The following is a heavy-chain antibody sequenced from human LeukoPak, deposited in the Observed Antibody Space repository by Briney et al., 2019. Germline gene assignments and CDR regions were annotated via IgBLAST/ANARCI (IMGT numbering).Heavy chain of an antibody. D-gene: IGHD6-13*01. J-gene: IGHJ4*02. CDR2: TYYRSKWYN. Sequence: SQTLSLTCAISGDTVSSNSAAWNWIRQSPSRGLEWLGRTYYRSKWYNDYAVSVKSRITINPDTSKNQFSLQLNSVTPEDTAVYYCARLGYSSSWTHFDYWGQGTLVTVSS. CDR3: ARLGYSSSWTHFDY. V-gene: IGHV6-1*01. CDR1: GDTVSSNSAA.